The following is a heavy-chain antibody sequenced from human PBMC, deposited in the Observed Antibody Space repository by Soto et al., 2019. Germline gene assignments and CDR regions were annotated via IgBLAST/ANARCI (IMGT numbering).Heavy chain of an antibody. CDR1: GFTFSSYA. CDR3: AKDLLEYSSSFYYDGMDV. J-gene: IGHJ6*02. CDR2: ISGSGGST. D-gene: IGHD6-6*01. Sequence: EVQLLESGGGLVQPGGSLRLSCAASGFTFSSYAMSWVRQAPGKGLEWVSAISGSGGSTYYADSVKGRFTISRDNSKNTLYLQMNSLRAEDTAVYYCAKDLLEYSSSFYYDGMDVWGQGTTVTVSS. V-gene: IGHV3-23*01.